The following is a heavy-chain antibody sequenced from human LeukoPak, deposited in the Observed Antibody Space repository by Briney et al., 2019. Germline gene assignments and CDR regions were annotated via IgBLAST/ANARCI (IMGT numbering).Heavy chain of an antibody. CDR3: ARLKVGTTHPDY. Sequence: PSETLSLTCSVSDDSISRSSYYRGWIRQPPGKGLEWIGTFYYSGFTYYNPSLKNRVTISVDTSKNQFSLKLSSVTAEDTAVYYCARLKVGTTHPDYWGQGTLVTASS. V-gene: IGHV4-39*01. D-gene: IGHD1-26*01. CDR1: DDSISRSSYY. CDR2: FYYSGFT. J-gene: IGHJ4*02.